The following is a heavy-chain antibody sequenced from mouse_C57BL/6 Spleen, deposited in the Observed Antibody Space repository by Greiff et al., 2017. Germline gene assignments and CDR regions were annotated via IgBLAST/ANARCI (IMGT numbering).Heavy chain of an antibody. CDR1: GYAFSSSC. Sequence: VQLQQSGPELVKPGASVKISCKASGYAFSSSCMNWVKQRPGKGLEWIGRIYPGDGDTNYNGKFKGKATLTADKSSSTAYMQLSSLTSEDSAVYFCARRGNWGFDYWGQGTTLTVSS. CDR2: IYPGDGDT. CDR3: ARRGNWGFDY. J-gene: IGHJ2*01. V-gene: IGHV1-82*01. D-gene: IGHD4-1*01.